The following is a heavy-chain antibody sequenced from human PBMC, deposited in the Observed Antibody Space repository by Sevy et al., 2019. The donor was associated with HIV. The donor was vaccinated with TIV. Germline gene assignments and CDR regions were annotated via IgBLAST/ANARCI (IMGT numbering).Heavy chain of an antibody. CDR1: GFTFSNAW. Sequence: GGSLRLSCAASGFTFSNAWMSWVRQAPGKGLEWVGRIKSKTDGGTTDYVAPVKGRFTISRDDSKNTLFLQMNSLKTGDTAVYYCSTDPIIVLLVTDGMDVWGQWTTVTVSS. CDR2: IKSKTDGGTT. V-gene: IGHV3-15*01. CDR3: STDPIIVLLVTDGMDV. D-gene: IGHD2-8*02. J-gene: IGHJ6*02.